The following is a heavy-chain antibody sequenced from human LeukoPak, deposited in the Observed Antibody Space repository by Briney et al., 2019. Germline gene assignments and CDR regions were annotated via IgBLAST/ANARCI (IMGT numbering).Heavy chain of an antibody. CDR2: IKKDGSIK. D-gene: IGHD5-12*01. CDR3: TKEGASGFAYFDY. J-gene: IGHJ4*02. CDR1: GFTFSSYW. Sequence: GGSLRLSCAASGFTFSSYWMTWVRQAPGKGLEWVANIKKDGSIKAYVDSVKGRFTISRDNSKNSLYLQMDSLRAEDTALYYCTKEGASGFAYFDYWGPGTLVTVSS. V-gene: IGHV3-7*03.